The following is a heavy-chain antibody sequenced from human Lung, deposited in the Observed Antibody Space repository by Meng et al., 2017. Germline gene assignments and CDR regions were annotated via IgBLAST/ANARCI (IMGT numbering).Heavy chain of an antibody. Sequence: LKLQKPGPIIVQPSGTLSLACAVSGDSITRTQWWSWLRQTPGKGREWIGEISHSGSTVYRPSLQGRVSISLDKSNNEFSLKLTSVTAADTAVYYCARETLRELGLFHYWGQGILVTVSS. V-gene: IGHV4-4*02. CDR1: GDSITRTQW. CDR3: ARETLRELGLFHY. CDR2: ISHSGST. J-gene: IGHJ4*02. D-gene: IGHD1-7*01.